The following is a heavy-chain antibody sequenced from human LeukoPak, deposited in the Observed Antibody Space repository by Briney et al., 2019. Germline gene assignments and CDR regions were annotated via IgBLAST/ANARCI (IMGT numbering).Heavy chain of an antibody. Sequence: ETLSLTCTVSGGSISSSSYYWGWIRQPPGKGLEWVSSISSSSSYIYYADSVKGRFTISRDNAKNSLYLQMNSLRAEDTAVYYCARDWRDGYTAHDYWGQGTLVTVSS. CDR2: ISSSSSYI. V-gene: IGHV3-21*01. CDR1: GGSISSSS. D-gene: IGHD5-24*01. J-gene: IGHJ4*02. CDR3: ARDWRDGYTAHDY.